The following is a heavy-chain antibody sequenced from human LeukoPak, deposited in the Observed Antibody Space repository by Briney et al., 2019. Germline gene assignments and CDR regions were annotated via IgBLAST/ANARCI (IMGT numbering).Heavy chain of an antibody. Sequence: GGSLRLSRAASGFTVSSNYMSWVRQAPGKGLEWVSVIYSGGSTYYADSVKGRFTISRDNSKNTLYLQMNSLRAEDTAVYYCAKDVPADSSGYYTCWGQGTLVTVSS. J-gene: IGHJ4*02. V-gene: IGHV3-66*01. CDR3: AKDVPADSSGYYTC. CDR1: GFTVSSNY. CDR2: IYSGGST. D-gene: IGHD3-22*01.